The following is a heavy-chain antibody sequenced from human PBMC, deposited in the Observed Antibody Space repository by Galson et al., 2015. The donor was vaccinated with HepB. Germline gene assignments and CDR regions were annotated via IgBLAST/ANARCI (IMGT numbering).Heavy chain of an antibody. D-gene: IGHD3-9*01. J-gene: IGHJ5*02. CDR3: ARHEFDWLLYSGKYNWFDP. Sequence: SETLSLTCTVSGGSISSSSYYWGWIRQPPGKGLEWIGSIYYSGSTYYNPSLKSRVTISVDTSKNQFSLKLSSVTAADTAVYYCARHEFDWLLYSGKYNWFDPWGQGTLVTVSS. CDR1: GGSISSSSYY. V-gene: IGHV4-39*01. CDR2: IYYSGST.